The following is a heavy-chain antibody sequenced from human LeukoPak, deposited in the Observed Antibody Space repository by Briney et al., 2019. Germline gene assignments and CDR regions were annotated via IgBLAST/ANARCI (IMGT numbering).Heavy chain of an antibody. V-gene: IGHV4-38-2*02. CDR3: ARSMAVDY. D-gene: IGHD2/OR15-2a*01. J-gene: IGHJ4*02. CDR2: IYHSGST. CDR1: GYSISSGYY. Sequence: SETLSLTCTVSGYSISSGYYWGWIRQPPGKGLEWIGSIYHSGSTYYNPSLKSRVTISVDTSKNQFSLKLSSVTAADTAVYYCARSMAVDYWGQGTLVTVSS.